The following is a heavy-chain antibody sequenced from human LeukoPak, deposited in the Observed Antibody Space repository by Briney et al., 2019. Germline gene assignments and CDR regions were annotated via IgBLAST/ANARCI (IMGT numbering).Heavy chain of an antibody. D-gene: IGHD1-26*01. J-gene: IGHJ4*02. V-gene: IGHV1-8*03. CDR2: MNPNKGNT. CDR3: ARYSGSYYYFDY. Sequence: ASVKVSCKASGYTFTSYDINWVRQATGQGLEWMGWMNPNKGNTGYAQKFQGRVTITRNTSISTAYMELSSLRSEDTAVYYCARYSGSYYYFDYWGQGTLVTVSS. CDR1: GYTFTSYD.